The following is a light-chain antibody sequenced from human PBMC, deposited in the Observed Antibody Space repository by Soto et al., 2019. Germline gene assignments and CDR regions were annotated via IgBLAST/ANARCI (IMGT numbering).Light chain of an antibody. J-gene: IGLJ2*01. CDR1: SSNIGAGYD. Sequence: QSVLTQPPSVSGAPGQRVTISCTGSSSNIGAGYDVHWYQQLPGTAPHLLIYGNSNRPSGFLDRFSGSKSGTSASRAITGIQAEDEDDYYCQSYDSSLSGYVVFGGGTKVTVL. V-gene: IGLV1-40*01. CDR2: GNS. CDR3: QSYDSSLSGYVV.